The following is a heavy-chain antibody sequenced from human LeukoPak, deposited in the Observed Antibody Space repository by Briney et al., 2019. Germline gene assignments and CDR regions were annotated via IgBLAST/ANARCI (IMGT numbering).Heavy chain of an antibody. Sequence: GGSLRLSCAASGFTFSHYAMSWVRQSPGKGLEWVSAISETAGSTYYSDSVRGRFTISRDNSKNTLYLQMNSLRAEDTAVYYCAKGPTLTIFGVVTDDYWGQGTLVTVSS. CDR2: ISETAGST. CDR1: GFTFSHYA. V-gene: IGHV3-23*01. D-gene: IGHD3-3*01. CDR3: AKGPTLTIFGVVTDDY. J-gene: IGHJ4*02.